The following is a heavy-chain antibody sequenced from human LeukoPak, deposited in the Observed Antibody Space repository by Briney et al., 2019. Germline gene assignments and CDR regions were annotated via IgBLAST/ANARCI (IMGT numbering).Heavy chain of an antibody. CDR3: ARGRKTGHLDY. Sequence: SETLSLTCAVYGGSFSGYYWSWIRQPPVKGLEWIGEINHSGSTNYNPSLKSRVTISVDTSKNQFSLKLSSVTAADTAVYYCARGRKTGHLDYWGQGTLVTVSS. V-gene: IGHV4-34*01. CDR2: INHSGST. CDR1: GGSFSGYY. J-gene: IGHJ4*02. D-gene: IGHD3-9*01.